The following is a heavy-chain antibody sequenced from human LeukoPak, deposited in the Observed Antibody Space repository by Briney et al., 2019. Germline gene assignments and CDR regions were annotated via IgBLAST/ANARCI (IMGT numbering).Heavy chain of an antibody. D-gene: IGHD6-19*01. V-gene: IGHV1-3*01. CDR2: INAGNGNT. J-gene: IGHJ4*02. CDR3: ARSGWYADLPF. CDR1: GYAFTRYA. Sequence: ASVKVSCKASGYAFTRYAMHWERQAPGQRLKWMGWINAGNGNTKYSQKFQGRVTITRDTSASTAYMELSSLRSEDTAVYYCARSGWYADLPFWGQGTLVTVSS.